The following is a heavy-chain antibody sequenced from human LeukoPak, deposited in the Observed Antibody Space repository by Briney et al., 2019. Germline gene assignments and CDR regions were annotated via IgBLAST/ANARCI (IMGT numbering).Heavy chain of an antibody. Sequence: AASVRVSSKASGYTFTTYAMHWVRQAPGQRLEWMGWLNAGNGNTKYSQKFQGRVTITRDTSASTAYMELSSLRSEDTAVYYCARDRRMVRGSSHYFQHWGQGTLVTVSS. CDR2: LNAGNGNT. D-gene: IGHD3-10*01. V-gene: IGHV1-3*01. CDR3: ARDRRMVRGSSHYFQH. J-gene: IGHJ1*01. CDR1: GYTFTTYA.